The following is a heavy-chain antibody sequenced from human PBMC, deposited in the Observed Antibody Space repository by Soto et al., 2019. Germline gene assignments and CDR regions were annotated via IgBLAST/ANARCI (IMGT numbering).Heavy chain of an antibody. J-gene: IGHJ1*01. CDR2: ISPAGTNQ. D-gene: IGHD6-6*01. CDR1: GFIFSDCA. CDR3: ARENSRISPRLFQH. Sequence: AGGSLRLSXVASGFIFSDCAMHWARQAPGKGLEWVALISPAGTNQYYADSAKGRFTISRDNSKNTLYLQMNSLRPEDTGLYYCARENSRISPRLFQHWGHGTLVTVSS. V-gene: IGHV3-30-3*01.